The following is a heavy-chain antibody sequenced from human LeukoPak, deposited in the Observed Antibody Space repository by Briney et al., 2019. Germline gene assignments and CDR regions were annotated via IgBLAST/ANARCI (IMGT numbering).Heavy chain of an antibody. Sequence: PGRSLRLSCAASGFTFSGYAMHWVRQAPGKGLEWVAVISYDGSNKYYADSVKGRFTISRDNSKNTLYLQMNSLRAEDTAVYYCASHLDIVVVPAANGPFAFDIWGQGTMVTVSS. D-gene: IGHD2-2*01. J-gene: IGHJ3*02. CDR2: ISYDGSNK. CDR1: GFTFSGYA. V-gene: IGHV3-30-3*01. CDR3: ASHLDIVVVPAANGPFAFDI.